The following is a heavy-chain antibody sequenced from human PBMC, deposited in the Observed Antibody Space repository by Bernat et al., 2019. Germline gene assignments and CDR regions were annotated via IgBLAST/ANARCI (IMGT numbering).Heavy chain of an antibody. CDR2: IYYSGST. CDR3: ARGRPGYDVWSGYFR. V-gene: IGHV4-30-4*01. CDR1: GGSISSGDYY. Sequence: QVQLQESGPGLVKPSQTLSLTCTVSGGSISSGDYYWSWIRQPPGKGLEWIGYIYYSGSTYYNPSLKSRVTISVDTSKNQFSLKLSSVTAADTAVYYCARGRPGYDVWSGYFRWGQGTLVTVSS. J-gene: IGHJ4*02. D-gene: IGHD3-3*01.